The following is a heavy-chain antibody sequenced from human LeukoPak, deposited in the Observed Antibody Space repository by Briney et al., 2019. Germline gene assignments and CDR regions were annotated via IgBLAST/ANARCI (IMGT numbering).Heavy chain of an antibody. D-gene: IGHD6-19*01. CDR2: IYHSGST. CDR3: ARDVGYSSGWSQFDY. J-gene: IGHJ4*02. CDR1: GYSISSGYY. V-gene: IGHV4-38-2*02. Sequence: SETLSLACAVPGYSISSGYYWGWIRQPPGKGLEWIGSIYHSGSTYYNPSLKSRVTISVDTSKNQFSLKLSSVTAADTAVYYCARDVGYSSGWSQFDYWGQGTLVTVSS.